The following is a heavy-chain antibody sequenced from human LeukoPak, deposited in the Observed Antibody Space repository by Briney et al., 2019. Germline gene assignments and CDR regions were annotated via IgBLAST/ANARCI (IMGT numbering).Heavy chain of an antibody. J-gene: IGHJ4*02. D-gene: IGHD6-13*01. V-gene: IGHV1-2*06. Sequence: ASVKVSCKASGYTFTGYYMHWVRQAPEQGLEWMGRINPNSGGTNYAQKFQGRVTMTRDTSISTVYMELSRLRSDDTAVYYCARSGIRTDSSSWAIDYWGQGTLVTVSS. CDR3: ARSGIRTDSSSWAIDY. CDR1: GYTFTGYY. CDR2: INPNSGGT.